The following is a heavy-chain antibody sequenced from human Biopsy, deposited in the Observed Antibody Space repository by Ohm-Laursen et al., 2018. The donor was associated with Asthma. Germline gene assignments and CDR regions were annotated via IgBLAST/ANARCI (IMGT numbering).Heavy chain of an antibody. D-gene: IGHD2-15*01. CDR1: GVSIRSYY. J-gene: IGHJ4*02. V-gene: IGHV4-59*01. Sequence: TLSLTWAVSGVSIRSYYWTWIRQPPGKGLEWIGNSHYSGSTYSNPSLKSRVTISVDTSKKQISLRLSSVIAADTAVYYCAGFCSGGNCPDHWGQGTLVTVSS. CDR3: AGFCSGGNCPDH. CDR2: SHYSGST.